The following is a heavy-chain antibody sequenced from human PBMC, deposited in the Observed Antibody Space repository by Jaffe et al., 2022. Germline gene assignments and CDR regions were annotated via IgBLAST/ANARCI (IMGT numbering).Heavy chain of an antibody. Sequence: EVQLVESGGGLVQPGGSLRLSCAASGFTFSSYEMNWVRQAPGKGLEWVSYISSSGSTIYYADSVKGRFTISRDNAKNSLYLQMNSLRAEDTAVYYCASGLESGAGIIPDAFDIWGQGTMVTVSS. D-gene: IGHD2-21*01. CDR1: GFTFSSYE. CDR3: ASGLESGAGIIPDAFDI. J-gene: IGHJ3*02. V-gene: IGHV3-48*03. CDR2: ISSSGSTI.